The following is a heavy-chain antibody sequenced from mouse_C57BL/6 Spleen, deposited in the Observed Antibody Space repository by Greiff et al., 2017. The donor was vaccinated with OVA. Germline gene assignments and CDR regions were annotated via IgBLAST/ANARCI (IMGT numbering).Heavy chain of an antibody. CDR3: AREDYYGSSYDWFAY. J-gene: IGHJ3*01. CDR1: GFTFSSYA. CDR2: ISDGGSYT. V-gene: IGHV5-4*01. Sequence: EVQLQESGGGLVKPGGSLKLSCAASGFTFSSYAMSWVRQTPEKRLEWVATISDGGSYTYYPDNVKGRFTISRDNAKNNLYLQMSHLKSEDTAMYYCAREDYYGSSYDWFAYWGQGTLVTVSA. D-gene: IGHD1-1*01.